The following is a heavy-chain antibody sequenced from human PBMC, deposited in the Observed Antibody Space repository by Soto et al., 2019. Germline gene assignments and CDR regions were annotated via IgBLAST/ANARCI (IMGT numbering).Heavy chain of an antibody. D-gene: IGHD6-19*01. J-gene: IGHJ4*02. CDR3: AKGGRQWLVTSDFNY. V-gene: IGHV3-30*18. CDR1: GFTFSDYA. CDR2: VSHDGRNT. Sequence: VQLVESGGGVVQPGRSLRLSCAASGFTFSDYAMHWVRQAPGKGLAWVAVVSHDGRNTHYADSVKGRFTISRDSSKNTVSLQMTSLRAEDTAVYYGAKGGRQWLVTSDFNYWGQGALVTVSS.